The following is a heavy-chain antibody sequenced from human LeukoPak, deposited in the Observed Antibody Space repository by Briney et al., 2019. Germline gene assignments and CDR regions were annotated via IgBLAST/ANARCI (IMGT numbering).Heavy chain of an antibody. CDR2: IYYSGST. V-gene: IGHV4-30-4*01. J-gene: IGHJ6*02. CDR3: ARVEGSYYHPNYGMDV. CDR1: GGSISSSSYY. D-gene: IGHD3-10*01. Sequence: PSETLSLTCTVSGGSISSSSYYWSWIRQPPGKGLEWIGYIYYSGSTYYNPSLKSRVTISVDTSKNQFSLKLSSVTAADTAVYYCARVEGSYYHPNYGMDVWGQGTTVTVSS.